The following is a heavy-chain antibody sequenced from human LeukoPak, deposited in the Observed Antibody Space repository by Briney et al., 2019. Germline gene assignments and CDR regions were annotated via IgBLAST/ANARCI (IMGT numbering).Heavy chain of an antibody. CDR1: GGSISSYY. J-gene: IGHJ3*02. V-gene: IGHV4-4*07. CDR2: IYTSGST. Sequence: SETLSLTCTVSGGSISSYYWSWIRQPAGKGLEWIGRIYTSGSTNYNPSLKSRVTMSVDTSKNQFSLKLSSVTAADTAVYYCARDSGYSYVGSDAFDIWGQGTMVTVSS. D-gene: IGHD5-18*01. CDR3: ARDSGYSYVGSDAFDI.